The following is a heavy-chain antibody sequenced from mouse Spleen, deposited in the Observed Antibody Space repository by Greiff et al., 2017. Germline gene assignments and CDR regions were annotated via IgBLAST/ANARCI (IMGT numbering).Heavy chain of an antibody. CDR1: GYTFTDYE. J-gene: IGHJ3*01. D-gene: IGHD3-2*01. CDR2: IDPETGGT. V-gene: IGHV1-15*01. Sequence: VQLQQSGAELVRPGASVTLSCKASGYTFTDYEMHWVKQTPVHGLEWIGAIDPETGGTAYNQKFKGKAILTADKSSSTAYMELRSLTSEDSAVYYCTETARAPFAYWGQGTLVTVSA. CDR3: TETARAPFAY.